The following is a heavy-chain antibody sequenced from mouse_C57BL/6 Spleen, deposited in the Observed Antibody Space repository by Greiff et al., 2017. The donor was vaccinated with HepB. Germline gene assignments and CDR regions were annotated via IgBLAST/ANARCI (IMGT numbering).Heavy chain of an antibody. CDR2: IDPSDSET. CDR3: ARERSSSPAWFAY. D-gene: IGHD1-1*01. Sequence: VQLQQPGAELVRPGSSVKLSCKASGYTFTSYWMHWVKQRPIQGLEWIGNIDPSDSETHYNQKFKDKATLTVDKSSSTAYMQLSSLTSEDSAVYYCARERSSSPAWFAYWGQGTLVTVSA. J-gene: IGHJ3*01. CDR1: GYTFTSYW. V-gene: IGHV1-52*01.